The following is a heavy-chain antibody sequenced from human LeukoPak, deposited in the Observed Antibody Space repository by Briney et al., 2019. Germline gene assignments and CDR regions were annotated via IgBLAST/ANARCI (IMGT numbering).Heavy chain of an antibody. J-gene: IGHJ4*02. CDR3: ATMSTATGFVYGLAY. V-gene: IGHV1-24*01. CDR1: GYTLTELS. Sequence: ASVKVSCKVSGYTLTELSMHWVRQGPGKGLEWMGGFDPEDGETIYALKLQGRVTMTEDTSTDTAYMELSSLRSEDTAVYFCATMSTATGFVYGLAYWGQGTLVTVSS. CDR2: FDPEDGET. D-gene: IGHD2-15*01.